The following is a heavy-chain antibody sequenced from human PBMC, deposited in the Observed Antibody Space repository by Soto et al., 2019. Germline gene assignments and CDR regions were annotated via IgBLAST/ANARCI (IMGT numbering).Heavy chain of an antibody. CDR1: GASISGFY. D-gene: IGHD1-1*01. Sequence: SETLSLTCTVSGASISGFYWSWIRKSAGKGLEWIGRIYATGTPDYNPSLKSRVMMSVDTSKKQFSLKLRSVTAADTAVYYCVRDGTKTLRDWFDPWGQGISVTVSS. CDR3: VRDGTKTLRDWFDP. J-gene: IGHJ5*02. V-gene: IGHV4-4*07. CDR2: IYATGTP.